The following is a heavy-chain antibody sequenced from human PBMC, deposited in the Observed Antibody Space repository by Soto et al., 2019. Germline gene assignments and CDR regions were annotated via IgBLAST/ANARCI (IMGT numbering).Heavy chain of an antibody. D-gene: IGHD4-17*01. Sequence: ASVKVSCKASGYTLTSYYIHWVRQAPGQGLEWMGIINPSGGSTTYAQKFQGRVTMTRDTSTSTVYMELSSLRSEDTAVYYCTRAPSYGAFDIWGQGTMVTVSS. CDR3: TRAPSYGAFDI. V-gene: IGHV1-46*03. J-gene: IGHJ3*02. CDR1: GYTLTSYY. CDR2: INPSGGST.